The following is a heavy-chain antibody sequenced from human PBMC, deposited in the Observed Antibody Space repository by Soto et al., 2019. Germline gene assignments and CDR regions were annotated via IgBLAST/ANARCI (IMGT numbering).Heavy chain of an antibody. D-gene: IGHD6-13*01. V-gene: IGHV3-64*01. Sequence: EVQLVESGGGLVKPGGSLRLSCAASGFTFSNYEMHWVRQAPGKGLEYVSGISNNGAHTDYAKSVKGRFTISRDNSENTLYLQMGSLRAEDMALYYCPRRGYGSRWPNVYMDVWGKGTTVTVSS. CDR2: ISNNGAHT. CDR1: GFTFSNYE. CDR3: PRRGYGSRWPNVYMDV. J-gene: IGHJ6*03.